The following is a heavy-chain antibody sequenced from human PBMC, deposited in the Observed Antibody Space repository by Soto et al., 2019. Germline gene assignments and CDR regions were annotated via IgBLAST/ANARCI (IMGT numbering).Heavy chain of an antibody. D-gene: IGHD5-18*01. J-gene: IGHJ6*02. CDR1: GFTFDDYA. CDR3: AKDAIHVLLGYTYGAGGMDV. Sequence: PGGSLRLSCAASGFTFDDYAMHWVRLAPGKGLEWVSGISWNSGDIYYADSVKGRFTISRDNAKNSLYLQMNSLRPDDTAMYYCAKDAIHVLLGYTYGAGGMDVWGQGTTVTV. V-gene: IGHV3-9*01. CDR2: ISWNSGDI.